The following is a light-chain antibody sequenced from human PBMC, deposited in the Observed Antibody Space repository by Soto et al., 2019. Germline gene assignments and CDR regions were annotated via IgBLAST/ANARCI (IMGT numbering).Light chain of an antibody. CDR2: GAS. CDR1: QSVSSS. V-gene: IGKV3-20*01. Sequence: EIVLTQSPGTLSLSPGEGATLSCRASQSVSSSLAWYQQKPGQAPRLLMYGASSRATGIPDRFRGSGSGTDFTLTISRLEPEDFAVYYCQQYGSSPPITFGQGTRLEIK. CDR3: QQYGSSPPIT. J-gene: IGKJ5*01.